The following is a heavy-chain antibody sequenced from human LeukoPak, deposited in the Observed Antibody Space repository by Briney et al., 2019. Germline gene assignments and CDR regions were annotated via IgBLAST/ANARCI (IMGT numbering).Heavy chain of an antibody. CDR2: IKSKTDGGTT. D-gene: IGHD3-10*01. CDR1: GFTFSNAW. V-gene: IGHV3-15*01. Sequence: GGSLRLSCAASGFTFSNAWMSWVRQAPGKGLEWVGRIKSKTDGGTTDYAAPVKGRFTISRDDSKNTLYLQMNSLKTEDTAVYYCTTASELLWFGELRTVDYWGQGTLVTVSS. J-gene: IGHJ4*02. CDR3: TTASELLWFGELRTVDY.